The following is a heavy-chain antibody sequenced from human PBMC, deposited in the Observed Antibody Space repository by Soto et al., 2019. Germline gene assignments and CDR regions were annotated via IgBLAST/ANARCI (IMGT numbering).Heavy chain of an antibody. CDR1: GGTFSSYT. CDR3: ARGMGAAGTVFEDYGIDV. CDR2: IIPILSIA. Sequence: QVQLVQSGAVVKKPGSSVKVSCKASGGTFSSYTISWVRQAPGQGLEWMGRIIPILSIANYAQKFQGRVTITADKSTSKGYVELGSRRSEDTAVYYCARGMGAAGTVFEDYGIDVWGQGTTVTGSS. J-gene: IGHJ6*02. D-gene: IGHD6-13*01. V-gene: IGHV1-69*02.